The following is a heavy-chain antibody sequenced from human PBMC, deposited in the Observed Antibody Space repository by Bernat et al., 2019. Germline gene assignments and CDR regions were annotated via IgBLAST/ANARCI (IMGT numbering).Heavy chain of an antibody. Sequence: QVQLQESGPGLVKPSQTLSLTCTVSGGSISSCGYYWSWIRQHPGKGLEWIGYIYYSGSTYYNPSLKSRVTISVDTSKNQFSLKLSSVTAADTAVYYCARRTRIVATIAYDAFDIWGQGTMVTVSS. J-gene: IGHJ3*02. CDR2: IYYSGST. D-gene: IGHD5-12*01. V-gene: IGHV4-31*03. CDR3: ARRTRIVATIAYDAFDI. CDR1: GGSISSCGYY.